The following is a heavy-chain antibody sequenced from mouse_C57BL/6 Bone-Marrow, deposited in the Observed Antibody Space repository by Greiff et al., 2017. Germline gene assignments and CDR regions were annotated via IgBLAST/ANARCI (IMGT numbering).Heavy chain of an antibody. Sequence: VQLQQPGTELVKPGASVKLSCKASGYTFTSYWMHWVKQRPGQGLEWIGNINPSNGGTNYNEKFKSKATLTVAKSSSTAYMQLSSLTSEDSAVYYCARYYGSNDGYFDVWGTGTTVTVSS. CDR1: GYTFTSYW. J-gene: IGHJ1*03. V-gene: IGHV1-53*01. CDR2: INPSNGGT. D-gene: IGHD1-1*01. CDR3: ARYYGSNDGYFDV.